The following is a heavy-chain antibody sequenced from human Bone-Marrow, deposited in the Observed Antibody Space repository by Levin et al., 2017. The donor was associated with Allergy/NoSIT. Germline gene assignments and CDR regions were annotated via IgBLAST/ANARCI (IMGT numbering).Heavy chain of an antibody. CDR1: GFTFSSYE. CDR3: ARDLFRRRSLTHRTVLGSVRRGDHYYYYYYMDV. V-gene: IGHV3-48*03. J-gene: IGHJ6*03. D-gene: IGHD1-26*01. Sequence: SCAASGFTFSSYEMNWVRQAPGKGLEWVSYISSSGSTIYYADSVKGRFTISRDNAKNSLYLQMNSLRAEDTAVYYCARDLFRRRSLTHRTVLGSVRRGDHYYYYYYMDVWGKGTTVTVSS. CDR2: ISSSGSTI.